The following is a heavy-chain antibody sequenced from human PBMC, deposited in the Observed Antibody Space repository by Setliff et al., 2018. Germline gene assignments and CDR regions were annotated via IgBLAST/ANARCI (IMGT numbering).Heavy chain of an antibody. Sequence: ASVKVSCKTLGKSFTKHDFHWVRQATGQGLEWMGWMHPSSGNTGYAQKFQGRVTMTSNTAINTAYMELMRLTSEDTAVYYCASQMGTSETYPKWGQGTPVTVSS. CDR1: GKSFTKHD. CDR2: MHPSSGNT. D-gene: IGHD1-26*01. J-gene: IGHJ4*02. V-gene: IGHV1-8*01. CDR3: ASQMGTSETYPK.